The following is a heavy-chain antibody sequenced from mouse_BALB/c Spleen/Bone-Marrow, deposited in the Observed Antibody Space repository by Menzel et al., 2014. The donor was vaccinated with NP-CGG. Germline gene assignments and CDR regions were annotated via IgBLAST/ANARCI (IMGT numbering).Heavy chain of an antibody. J-gene: IGHJ4*01. CDR3: AILGRYAMDY. CDR1: GYTFTDYY. V-gene: IGHV1-84*02. CDR2: IYPGSGNT. Sequence: QVQLKESGPELVKPGASVKISCKASGYTFTDYYINWVKQKPGQGLEWIGWIYPGSGNTKYNEKFKGKATLTVDTSSNTAYMQLSSLTSEDYAVYCCAILGRYAMDYWGQGTSVTVSS. D-gene: IGHD3-1*01.